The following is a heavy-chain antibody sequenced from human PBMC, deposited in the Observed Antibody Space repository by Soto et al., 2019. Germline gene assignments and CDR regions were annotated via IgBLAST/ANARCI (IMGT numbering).Heavy chain of an antibody. Sequence: GGSLRLSCAASGFTFSSYEMNWVRQAPGKGLEWVSYISSSGSTIYYADSVKGRFTISRDNAKNSLYLQMNSLRAEDTAVYYCARDAPYGAHDAFDIWGQGTMVTVS. V-gene: IGHV3-48*03. D-gene: IGHD4-17*01. CDR2: ISSSGSTI. CDR1: GFTFSSYE. CDR3: ARDAPYGAHDAFDI. J-gene: IGHJ3*02.